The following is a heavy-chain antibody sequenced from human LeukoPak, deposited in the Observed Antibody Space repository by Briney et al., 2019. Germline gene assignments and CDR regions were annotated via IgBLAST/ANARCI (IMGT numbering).Heavy chain of an antibody. CDR2: IYYSGST. V-gene: IGHV4-39*07. CDR1: GGSISSSSYY. D-gene: IGHD3-22*01. J-gene: IGHJ1*01. CDR3: ASFYDSSGYREKYFQH. Sequence: SETLSLTCTVSGGSISSSSYYWGWIRQPPGKGLEWIGSIYYSGSTYYNPSLKSRVTISVDTSKNQFSLKLSSVTAADTAVYYCASFYDSSGYREKYFQHWGQGTLVTVSS.